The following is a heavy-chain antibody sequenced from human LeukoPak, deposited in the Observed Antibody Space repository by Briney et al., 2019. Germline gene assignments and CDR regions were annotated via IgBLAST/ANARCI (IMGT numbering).Heavy chain of an antibody. J-gene: IGHJ3*02. CDR1: GFIFRSYA. Sequence: PGGSLGLSCAASGFIFRSYAMSWVRQAPGMGLESVAAISGSGSSIYYADSVKGRFTISRDNSKNTLYLQMNSLRAEDTAVYYCASEDNDAFDIWGQGTMVTVSS. CDR2: ISGSGSSI. D-gene: IGHD2-15*01. CDR3: ASEDNDAFDI. V-gene: IGHV3-23*01.